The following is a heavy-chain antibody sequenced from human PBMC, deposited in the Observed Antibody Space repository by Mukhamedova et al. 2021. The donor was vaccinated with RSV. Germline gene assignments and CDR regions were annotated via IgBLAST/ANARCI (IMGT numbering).Heavy chain of an antibody. Sequence: VRQAPGQRLEWMGWINAGNGNTKYSQKFQGRVTITRDTSASTAYMELSSLRSEDTAVYYCAREGDYYVVVHAFDFWGQGTMVTVS. V-gene: IGHV1-3*01. D-gene: IGHD2-15*01. CDR2: INAGNGNT. J-gene: IGHJ3*01. CDR3: AREGDYYVVVHAFDF.